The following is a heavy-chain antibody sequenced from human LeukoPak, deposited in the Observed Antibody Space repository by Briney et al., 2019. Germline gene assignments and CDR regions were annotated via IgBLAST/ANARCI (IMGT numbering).Heavy chain of an antibody. V-gene: IGHV1-2*02. D-gene: IGHD3-22*01. J-gene: IGHJ4*02. CDR3: ARDSYYYDSSTVDY. Sequence: ASVKVSCKASGYTFTGYYMHWVRQAPGQGLEWMGWINPNSGGTNYAQKFQGRVTMTRDTSISTAYMELSRLRSDDTAVYYCARDSYYYDSSTVDYWGQGTLVTVSS. CDR2: INPNSGGT. CDR1: GYTFTGYY.